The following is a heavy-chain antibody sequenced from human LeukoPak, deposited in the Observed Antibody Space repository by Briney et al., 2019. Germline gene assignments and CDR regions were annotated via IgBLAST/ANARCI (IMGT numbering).Heavy chain of an antibody. J-gene: IGHJ6*02. CDR2: ISLSSTYT. D-gene: IGHD2-2*01. V-gene: IGHV3-11*06. CDR1: GFTFSSYA. CDR3: ARDRREGFDCSCTSCPYFYSGMEV. Sequence: GGSLRLSCAASGFTFSSYAMSWIRQAPGKGLEWVSYISLSSTYTNYADSVKGRFTISRDYPKNSLYLQMSSLRAEDTAVYYCARDRREGFDCSCTSCPYFYSGMEVWGQGTTVTVSS.